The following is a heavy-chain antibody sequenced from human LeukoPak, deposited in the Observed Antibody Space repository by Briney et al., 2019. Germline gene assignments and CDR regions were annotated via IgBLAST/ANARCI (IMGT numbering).Heavy chain of an antibody. CDR1: GFTFSSYA. J-gene: IGHJ4*02. CDR2: LSGSGGNT. V-gene: IGHV3-23*01. Sequence: GGSLRLSCAASGFTFSSYAMSWVRQAPGKGLEWVSTLSGSGGNTYYADSVKGRVTISRDNSENTLYLQMNSLRAEDTAVYHCAKGSYYYDSADYFDYWGQGTLVTVSS. CDR3: AKGSYYYDSADYFDY. D-gene: IGHD3-22*01.